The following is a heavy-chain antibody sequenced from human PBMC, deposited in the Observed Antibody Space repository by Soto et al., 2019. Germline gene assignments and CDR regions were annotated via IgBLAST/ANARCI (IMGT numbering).Heavy chain of an antibody. D-gene: IGHD3-3*01. V-gene: IGHV1-69*13. CDR2: IIPIFGTA. J-gene: IGHJ5*02. CDR3: AISITIFGWFDP. CDR1: GGTFSSYA. Sequence: SVKVSCKASGGTFSSYAISWVRQAPGQGLEWMGGIIPIFGTANYAQKFQGRVTITADESTSTAYMELSSLRSEDTAVYYCAISITIFGWFDPWGQGTLVTVSS.